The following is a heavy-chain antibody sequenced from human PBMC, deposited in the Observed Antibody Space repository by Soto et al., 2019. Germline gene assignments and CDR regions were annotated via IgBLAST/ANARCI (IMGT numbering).Heavy chain of an antibody. D-gene: IGHD6-19*01. V-gene: IGHV3-30*18. CDR1: GFTFSGYG. CDR2: ISHDGKKD. J-gene: IGHJ4*02. CDR3: AKDKIAQWLVQAALFDY. Sequence: QVRLEESGGGVVQPGRSLRLSCSASGFTFSGYGMHWVRQAPGKGLEWVAVISHDGKKDKYADSVKGRFTISRDNSKNTLYLQMDSLRREDTAVYFCAKDKIAQWLVQAALFDYWGQGTQVTVSS.